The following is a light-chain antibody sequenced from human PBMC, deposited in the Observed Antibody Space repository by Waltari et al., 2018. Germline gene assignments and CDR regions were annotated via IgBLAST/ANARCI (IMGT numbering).Light chain of an antibody. V-gene: IGKV3-15*01. CDR2: GAS. J-gene: IGKJ5*01. CDR1: QSVSSN. CDR3: QQYNNWQIT. Sequence: ETVMTQSPATLSVSPGERATLSCRASQSVSSNLAWYQQKPGQAPRLLIYGASTRATGIPARFSGSGSGTEFTLTISSLQSEDFAVYYCQQYNNWQITFGQGTRLEIK.